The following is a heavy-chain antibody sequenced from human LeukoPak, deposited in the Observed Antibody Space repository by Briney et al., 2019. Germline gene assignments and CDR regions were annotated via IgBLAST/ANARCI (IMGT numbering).Heavy chain of an antibody. CDR3: ANGGYYSSYYFDC. J-gene: IGHJ4*02. Sequence: GGSRRLSGAASGYPFSGSDIHWVRQSPGKGLDWVAFVSHEGSSKFYAESVKGRFGISRDNTKSTTYLQMNGLRADDTAVYYCANGGYYSSYYFDCWGQGSLVTVSS. CDR1: GYPFSGSD. V-gene: IGHV3-30*18. D-gene: IGHD3-22*01. CDR2: VSHEGSSK.